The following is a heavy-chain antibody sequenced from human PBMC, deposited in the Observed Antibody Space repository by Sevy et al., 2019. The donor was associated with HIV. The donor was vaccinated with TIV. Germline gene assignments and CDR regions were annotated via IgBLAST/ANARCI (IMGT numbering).Heavy chain of an antibody. Sequence: GGSLRLSCAASGFTVSSNYMSWVRQAPGKGLEWVSVIYSGISTYYADSVKGRFTISRDNSKNTLYLQMNSLRAEDTAGYYCARGNYYDSSGYYNAFDIWGQGTMVTVSS. V-gene: IGHV3-53*01. CDR2: IYSGIST. CDR3: ARGNYYDSSGYYNAFDI. J-gene: IGHJ3*02. D-gene: IGHD3-22*01. CDR1: GFTVSSNY.